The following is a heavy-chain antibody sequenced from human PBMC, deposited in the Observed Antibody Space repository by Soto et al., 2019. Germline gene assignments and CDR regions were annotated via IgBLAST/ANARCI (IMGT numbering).Heavy chain of an antibody. D-gene: IGHD2-8*01. J-gene: IGHJ3*02. V-gene: IGHV1-18*01. Sequence: ASVKVSCKASGYTFTSYGISWVRQAPGQGLEWMGWISAYNGNTNYAQKLQGRVTMTTDTSTSTAYMELRSLRSDDTAVYYCARDPRRLVYARRRDAFDIWGQGTMVTVSS. CDR3: ARDPRRLVYARRRDAFDI. CDR2: ISAYNGNT. CDR1: GYTFTSYG.